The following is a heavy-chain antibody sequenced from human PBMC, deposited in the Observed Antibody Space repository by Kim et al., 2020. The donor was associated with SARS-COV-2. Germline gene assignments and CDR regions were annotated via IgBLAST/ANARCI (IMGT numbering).Heavy chain of an antibody. J-gene: IGHJ4*02. V-gene: IGHV4-39*01. D-gene: IGHD6-13*01. Sequence: SLEARVTISVDTSKNQLSLKLSSVTAADTAVYYCARQHSSSWYSGYYFDYWGQGTLVTVSS. CDR3: ARQHSSSWYSGYYFDY.